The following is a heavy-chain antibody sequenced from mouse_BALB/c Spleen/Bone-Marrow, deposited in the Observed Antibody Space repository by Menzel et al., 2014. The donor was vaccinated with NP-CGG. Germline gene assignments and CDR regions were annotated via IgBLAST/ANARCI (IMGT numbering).Heavy chain of an antibody. Sequence: VQLKESGPGLVKPSQTVSLTCTVTGISITTGNYRWSWIRQFPGNKLEWIGYIYYSGTITYNPSLTSRTTITRYTSKNQFFLEMNSLTAEDTATYYCARYYGNYFDYWGQGTTLTVSS. CDR1: GISITTGNYR. D-gene: IGHD2-1*01. CDR3: ARYYGNYFDY. J-gene: IGHJ2*01. CDR2: IYYSGTI. V-gene: IGHV3-5*02.